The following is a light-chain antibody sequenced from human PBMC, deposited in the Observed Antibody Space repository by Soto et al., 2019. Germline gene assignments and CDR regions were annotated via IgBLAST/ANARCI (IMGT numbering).Light chain of an antibody. J-gene: IGLJ2*01. CDR1: NIGSKT. Sequence: SYELTQPPSVSVAQGETARITCGGKNIGSKTVHWYQQKTGQAPVLVIYYDSDRPSGIPERFSGSNSGNTATLTVSRVAAGDEADYYCHVWDTTDDHPLFGGGTKLTVL. V-gene: IGLV3-21*04. CDR3: HVWDTTDDHPL. CDR2: YDS.